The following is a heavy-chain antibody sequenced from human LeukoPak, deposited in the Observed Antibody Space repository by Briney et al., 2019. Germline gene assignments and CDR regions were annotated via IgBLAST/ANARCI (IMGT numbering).Heavy chain of an antibody. Sequence: PGGALRLACAASGFTFTKYALSWVRQAPGKGLESVSAISGSGTRTYYADSVKGRFTISRDNSKNTLYLQMNSLRAEDRAVYYCAKEQTSSGFFDYWGQGTLVTVSS. J-gene: IGHJ4*02. V-gene: IGHV3-23*01. D-gene: IGHD2-2*01. CDR2: ISGSGTRT. CDR3: AKEQTSSGFFDY. CDR1: GFTFTKYA.